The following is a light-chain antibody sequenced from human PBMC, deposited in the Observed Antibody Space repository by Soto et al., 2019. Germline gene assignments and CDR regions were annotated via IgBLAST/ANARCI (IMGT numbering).Light chain of an antibody. V-gene: IGLV2-14*01. CDR1: SSDVGGYNY. CDR3: GSYTSSSTVL. J-gene: IGLJ2*01. CDR2: DVT. Sequence: QSALTQPASVSGSPGQSITISCTGTSSDVGGYNYVSWYQQHPGNAPKLMIYDVTNRPSGVSNRFSGSKSGSTASLTISGLQAEDEADYYCGSYTSSSTVLFGGGTKLTVL.